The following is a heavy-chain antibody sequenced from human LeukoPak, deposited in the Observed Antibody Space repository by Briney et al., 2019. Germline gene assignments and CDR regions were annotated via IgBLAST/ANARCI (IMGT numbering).Heavy chain of an antibody. CDR2: INHSGST. CDR1: SGSFTDYY. CDR3: ARGRKVVGEFWRPYYYHYMDV. D-gene: IGHD3-10*01. Sequence: SETLSLTCAVYSGSFTDYYWIWIRQPPGKGLEWIGEINHSGSTNYNPSLGGRVTILVDTSKNQFSLRLSSVTAADTAVYYCARGRKVVGEFWRPYYYHYMDVWGKGTTVTVSS. J-gene: IGHJ6*03. V-gene: IGHV4-34*01.